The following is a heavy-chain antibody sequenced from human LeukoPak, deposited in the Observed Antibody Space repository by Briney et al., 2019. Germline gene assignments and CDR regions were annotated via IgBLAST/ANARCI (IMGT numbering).Heavy chain of an antibody. CDR2: ISYDGSNK. CDR1: GFTFSSYA. J-gene: IGHJ4*02. CDR3: ARAEGYSYGYGGY. Sequence: GGSLRLSCAASGFTFSSYAMHWVRQAPGKGLEWVAVISYDGSNKYYADSVKGRFTISRDNSKNTLYLQMNSLRAEDTAVYYCARAEGYSYGYGGYWGQGTLVTVSS. D-gene: IGHD5-18*01. V-gene: IGHV3-30-3*01.